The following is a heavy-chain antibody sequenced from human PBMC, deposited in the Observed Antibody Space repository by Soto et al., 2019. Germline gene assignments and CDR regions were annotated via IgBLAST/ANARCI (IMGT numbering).Heavy chain of an antibody. V-gene: IGHV1-46*01. D-gene: IGHD2-2*01. CDR3: ARDLSSLGGMDV. J-gene: IGHJ6*02. CDR2: INPSGGST. Sequence: QVQLVQSGAEVKKPGASVKVSCKASGYTFTSYYIHWVRQAPGQGLEWMGIINPSGGSTTYAKKFQGRVTMTRDTSTNIVYMALSSLRSEDTAMYYCARDLSSLGGMDVWGQGTTVTVSS. CDR1: GYTFTSYY.